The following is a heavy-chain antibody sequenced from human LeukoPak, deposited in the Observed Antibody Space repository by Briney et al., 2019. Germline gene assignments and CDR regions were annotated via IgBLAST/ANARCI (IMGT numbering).Heavy chain of an antibody. CDR2: ISSDGRKE. D-gene: IGHD6-13*01. J-gene: IGHJ4*02. CDR1: GFTFSHYP. V-gene: IGHV3-30*04. Sequence: PGGSLRLSCAASGFTFSHYPIHGVRQAPDKGREWVAVISSDGRKEYYADSVKGRFTIPRDNSKNTLYLQMNSMRPADTAVYYCARGGSSSWYGDCWGRGALVTVSS. CDR3: ARGGSSSWYGDC.